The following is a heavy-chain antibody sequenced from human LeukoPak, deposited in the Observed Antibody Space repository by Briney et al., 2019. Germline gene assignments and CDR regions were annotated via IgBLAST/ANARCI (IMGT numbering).Heavy chain of an antibody. J-gene: IGHJ4*02. CDR3: ASSGGPYDYVWGSQFDY. D-gene: IGHD3-16*01. CDR1: GFTFSSYW. Sequence: GGSLRLSCAASGFTFSSYWMSWVRQAPGKGLEWVANIKQDGSEKYYVDSVEGRFTISRDNAKNSLYLQMNSLRAEDTAVYYCASSGGPYDYVWGSQFDYWGQGTLVTVSS. V-gene: IGHV3-7*01. CDR2: IKQDGSEK.